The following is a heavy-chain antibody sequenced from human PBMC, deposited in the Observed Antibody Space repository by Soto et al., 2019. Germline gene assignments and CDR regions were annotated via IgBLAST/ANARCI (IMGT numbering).Heavy chain of an antibody. CDR2: IYYSGST. J-gene: IGHJ5*02. CDR1: GGSISSGDYY. CDR3: ARECRFWSGEANWFDP. V-gene: IGHV4-30-4*01. D-gene: IGHD3-3*01. Sequence: PSETLSLTCTVSGGSISSGDYYWSWIRQPPGKGLEWIGYIYYSGSTYYNPSLKSRVTISVDTSKNQFSLKLSSVTAADTAVYYCARECRFWSGEANWFDPWGQGTLVTVSS.